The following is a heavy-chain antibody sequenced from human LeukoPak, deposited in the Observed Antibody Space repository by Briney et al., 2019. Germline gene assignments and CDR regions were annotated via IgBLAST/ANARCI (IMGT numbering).Heavy chain of an antibody. J-gene: IGHJ4*02. CDR3: TSGLSVLRSNNTPVDY. D-gene: IGHD4-17*01. Sequence: GGSLRLSCAASGFTFSGSAMHWVRQASGKGLEWVGRIRSKANSYATTYAASVKGRFTISRDDSKNTAYLQMNSLKTEDTAVYYCTSGLSVLRSNNTPVDYWGQGTLVTVSS. CDR2: IRSKANSYAT. CDR1: GFTFSGSA. V-gene: IGHV3-73*01.